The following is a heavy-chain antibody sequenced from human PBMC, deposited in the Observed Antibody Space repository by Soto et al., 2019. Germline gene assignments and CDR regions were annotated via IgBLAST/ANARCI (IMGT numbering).Heavy chain of an antibody. D-gene: IGHD3-22*01. CDR3: ARAFITMIVVVIGGAFDI. CDR2: ISSFSNYM. CDR1: GFTFNSYS. J-gene: IGHJ3*02. V-gene: IGHV3-21*01. Sequence: GGSLILSCAVSGFTFNSYSRNWVRQAPGKGLEWVSSISSFSNYMYYTDSVKGRFTISRDNARNSLYLQMNSLRAEDTAVYYCARAFITMIVVVIGGAFDIWGQGTMVTVSS.